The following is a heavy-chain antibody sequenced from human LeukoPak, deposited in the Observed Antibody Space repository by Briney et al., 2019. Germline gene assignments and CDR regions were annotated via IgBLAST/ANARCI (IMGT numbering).Heavy chain of an antibody. J-gene: IGHJ4*02. D-gene: IGHD5-12*01. V-gene: IGHV1-2*02. CDR1: GYTFTGYY. CDR2: INPNSGGT. Sequence: ASVKVSCKASGYTFTGYYMHWVRHAPGQGLEWGGWINPNSGGTNYAQKFQGRVTMTRDTSISTAYMELSRLRSDDTAVYYCARGASGYDYSLGYWGQGTLVTVSS. CDR3: ARGASGYDYSLGY.